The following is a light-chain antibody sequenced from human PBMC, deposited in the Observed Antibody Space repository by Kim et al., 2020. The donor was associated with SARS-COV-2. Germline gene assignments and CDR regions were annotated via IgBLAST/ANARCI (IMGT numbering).Light chain of an antibody. CDR2: AAS. V-gene: IGKV1-27*01. J-gene: IGKJ1*01. Sequence: DIQMTQSPSSLSASVGDRVTITCRASQGISNYLLWYQQKPGKVPKLLIYAASILQSGFPSRFSGSGSGTDFTLTISSLQPEDVATYYCQKYNTAPPWTFGQGTKVDIK. CDR3: QKYNTAPPWT. CDR1: QGISNY.